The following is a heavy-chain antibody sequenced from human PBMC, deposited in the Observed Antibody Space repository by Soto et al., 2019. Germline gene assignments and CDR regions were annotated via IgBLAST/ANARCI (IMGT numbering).Heavy chain of an antibody. D-gene: IGHD6-13*01. Sequence: GASVKVSCKASGYTFTSYDINWVRQATGQGLEWMGWMNPNSGNTGYAQKFQGRVTMTRNTSISTAYMELSSLRSEDTAVYYCARGYEPAAYYHYYYMDVWGKGTTVTVSS. V-gene: IGHV1-8*01. CDR3: ARGYEPAAYYHYYYMDV. CDR1: GYTFTSYD. CDR2: MNPNSGNT. J-gene: IGHJ6*03.